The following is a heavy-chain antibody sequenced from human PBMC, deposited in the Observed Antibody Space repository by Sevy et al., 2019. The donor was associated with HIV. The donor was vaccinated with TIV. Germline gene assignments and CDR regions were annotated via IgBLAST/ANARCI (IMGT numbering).Heavy chain of an antibody. D-gene: IGHD3-10*01. Sequence: ASVKVSCKASGYTFSSFGVSWVRQAPGQGLEWMGWIGSYNGNTKYAQNLQDRVTMTTDTSTITAYMELTSLTSDDTAVYFCARISTVRGLFNYFDPWGQGTLVTVSS. CDR3: ARISTVRGLFNYFDP. V-gene: IGHV1-18*01. CDR2: IGSYNGNT. CDR1: GYTFSSFG. J-gene: IGHJ5*02.